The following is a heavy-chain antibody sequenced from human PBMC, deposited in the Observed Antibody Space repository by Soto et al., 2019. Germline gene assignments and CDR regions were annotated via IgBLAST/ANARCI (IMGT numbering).Heavy chain of an antibody. CDR2: ISGGGGST. CDR3: AKLGIVGILTGYFDY. V-gene: IGHV3-23*01. CDR1: GFTFSSYA. J-gene: IGHJ4*02. Sequence: EVQLLESGGGLVQPGGSLRLSCAASGFTFSSYAMSWVRQAPGKGLEWVSAISGGGGSTYYADSVKGRFTISRDNSKNTLYLQMNSLRAEDTAVYYCAKLGIVGILTGYFDYWGQGTLVTVSS. D-gene: IGHD3-9*01.